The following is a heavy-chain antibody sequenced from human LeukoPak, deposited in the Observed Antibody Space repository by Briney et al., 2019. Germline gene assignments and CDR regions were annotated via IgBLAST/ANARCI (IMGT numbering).Heavy chain of an antibody. CDR2: IYYSGSI. CDR1: GGSISSYY. D-gene: IGHD2-2*01. CDR3: AREVPGWRLIGTQRQAYYYMDV. J-gene: IGHJ6*03. Sequence: SETLSLTCTVSGGSISSYYWSWIRQPPGKGLEWIGYIYYSGSINYNPSLKSRVTIPVDTSKNQFSLKLSSVTAADTAVYYCAREVPGWRLIGTQRQAYYYMDVWGKGTTVTISS. V-gene: IGHV4-59*01.